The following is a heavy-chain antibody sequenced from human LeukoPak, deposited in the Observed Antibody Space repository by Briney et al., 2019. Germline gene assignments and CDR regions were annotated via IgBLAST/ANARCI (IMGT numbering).Heavy chain of an antibody. Sequence: SETLSLTCAVSAYSISSGYFWGWIRQPPGKGLEWIGSIHHSGSTYYNPSLKSRVIISVDTSKNRFSLRLSCVTAADTAVYFCAREGDKTRADYWGQGTLVTVSS. CDR2: IHHSGST. V-gene: IGHV4-38-2*02. CDR3: AREGDKTRADY. CDR1: AYSISSGYF. J-gene: IGHJ4*02. D-gene: IGHD1-26*01.